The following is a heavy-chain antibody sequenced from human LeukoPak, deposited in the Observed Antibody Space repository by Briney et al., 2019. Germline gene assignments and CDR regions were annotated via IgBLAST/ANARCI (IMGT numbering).Heavy chain of an antibody. CDR3: ARYGGSQTFYYYYYMDV. D-gene: IGHD2-15*01. CDR2: INWNGGST. Sequence: SGGSLRLSCAASGCTFDDYGMSWVRQAPGKGLEWVSGINWNGGSTGYADSVKGRFTISRDNANNSLYLQMNSLRAEDTALYYCARYGGSQTFYYYYYMDVWGKGTTVTVSS. V-gene: IGHV3-20*04. J-gene: IGHJ6*03. CDR1: GCTFDDYG.